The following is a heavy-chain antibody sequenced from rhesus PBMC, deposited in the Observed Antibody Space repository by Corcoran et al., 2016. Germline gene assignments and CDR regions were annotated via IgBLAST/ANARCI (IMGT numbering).Heavy chain of an antibody. CDR3: ARRWSSWSFDY. CDR1: GGSISSSNW. Sequence: QVQLQESGPGLVKPSETLSLTCAVSGGSISSSNWWSWIRQPPGKGLEWIGYLSGSSGSTYYNPSLKSRVTISTDTSKNQFSLKLSSVTAADTVVYYCARRWSSWSFDYWGQGVLVTVSS. J-gene: IGHJ4*01. V-gene: IGHV4-65*01. D-gene: IGHD6-13*01. CDR2: LSGSSGST.